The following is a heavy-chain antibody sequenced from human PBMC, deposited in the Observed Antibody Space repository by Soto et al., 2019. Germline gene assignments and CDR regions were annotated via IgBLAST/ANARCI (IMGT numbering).Heavy chain of an antibody. CDR2: IYYSGST. J-gene: IGHJ4*02. CDR3: ARGGDFKNYEYYFDY. V-gene: IGHV4-59*01. CDR1: GGSISSYY. Sequence: SETLSLTCTVSGGSISSYYWSWIRQPPGKGLEWIGYIYYSGSTNYNPSLKSRVTISVDTSKNQFSLKLSSVTAADTAVYYCARGGDFKNYEYYFDYWGQGTLVTVSS. D-gene: IGHD1-7*01.